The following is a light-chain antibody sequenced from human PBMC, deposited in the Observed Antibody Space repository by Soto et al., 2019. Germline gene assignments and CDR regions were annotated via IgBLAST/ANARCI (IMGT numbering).Light chain of an antibody. J-gene: IGKJ1*01. Sequence: EIVLTQSPATLSLSPGERATLSCRASQSVSSYLAWYQQKPGQAPRLLIYDASKRATGIPARFSGSGFGTDYSLTISSLEPEYFAVYYCQQRSKWRTFGQGTKVEIK. CDR2: DAS. CDR1: QSVSSY. CDR3: QQRSKWRT. V-gene: IGKV3-11*01.